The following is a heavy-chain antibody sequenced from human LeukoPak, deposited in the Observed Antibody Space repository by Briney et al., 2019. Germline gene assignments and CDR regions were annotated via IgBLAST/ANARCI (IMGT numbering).Heavy chain of an antibody. J-gene: IGHJ4*02. CDR2: IYYSGST. V-gene: IGHV4-59*01. Sequence: PSETLSLTCTVSGGSMSSYYWSWIRQPPGKGVEWIGSIYYSGSTNYNPSLKSRVTISVDTSKNQFSLKLTSVTAADTAVYYCARDRWRLQPDSWGQGILSPSPQ. CDR3: ARDRWRLQPDS. CDR1: GGSMSSYY. D-gene: IGHD5-24*01.